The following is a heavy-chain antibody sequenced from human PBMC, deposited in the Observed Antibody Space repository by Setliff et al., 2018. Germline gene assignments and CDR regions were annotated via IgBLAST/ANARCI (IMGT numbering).Heavy chain of an antibody. J-gene: IGHJ6*03. Sequence: GGSLRLSCAASGFAFSSYGMHWVRQAPGKGLEWVAFIRFDGTNKYYADSVKGRFTISRDNSKNSFYLQMNSLTAGDTAVYYCARSSVVGGYSTTYYFDYMDVWGKGTTVTVSS. D-gene: IGHD3-3*01. V-gene: IGHV3-30*02. CDR2: IRFDGTNK. CDR3: ARSSVVGGYSTTYYFDYMDV. CDR1: GFAFSSYG.